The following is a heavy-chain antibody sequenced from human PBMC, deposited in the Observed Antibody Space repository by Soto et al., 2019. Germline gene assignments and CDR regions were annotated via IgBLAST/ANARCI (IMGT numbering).Heavy chain of an antibody. J-gene: IGHJ4*02. CDR2: INDYGTTI. CDR3: ARGGLDPFDD. D-gene: IGHD1-1*01. V-gene: IGHV3-74*01. CDR1: GVNVGSSW. Sequence: XGSLGVSCAASGVNVGSSWMDWVRQAPGKGLGWVSRINDYGTTINYAESVEGRFTISRDDAKSEVYLQMNNLRAEDTAVYYCARGGLDPFDDRGQGALVTVSS.